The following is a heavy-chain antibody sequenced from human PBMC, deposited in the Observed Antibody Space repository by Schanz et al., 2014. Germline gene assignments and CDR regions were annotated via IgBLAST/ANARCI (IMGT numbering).Heavy chain of an antibody. J-gene: IGHJ3*02. CDR3: AKVGPYSGSLGAFDI. V-gene: IGHV3-23*04. D-gene: IGHD1-26*01. CDR1: GFTVSINY. CDR2: ISGSGGST. Sequence: EVQLVESGGGLVQPGGSLRLSCAASGFTVSINYMSWVRQAPGKGLEWVSVISGSGGSTYYADSVKGRFTISRDNSKNTLYLQMNSLRAEDSAVYYCAKVGPYSGSLGAFDIWGQGTMVTVSS.